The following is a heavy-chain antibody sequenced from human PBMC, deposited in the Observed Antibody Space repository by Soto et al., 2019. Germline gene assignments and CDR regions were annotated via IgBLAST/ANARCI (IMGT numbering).Heavy chain of an antibody. CDR2: ISYDGSNK. CDR3: AKGLGGVVVVADGTY. CDR1: GFTFSSYG. Sequence: QVPLVESGGGVVQPGRSLRLSCAASGFTFSSYGMHWVRQAPGKGLEWVAVISYDGSNKNYADSVKGRFTISRDNSKNTLYLQMNSLRAEDTAVYYCAKGLGGVVVVADGTYWGQGTLVTVSS. D-gene: IGHD2-15*01. V-gene: IGHV3-30*18. J-gene: IGHJ4*02.